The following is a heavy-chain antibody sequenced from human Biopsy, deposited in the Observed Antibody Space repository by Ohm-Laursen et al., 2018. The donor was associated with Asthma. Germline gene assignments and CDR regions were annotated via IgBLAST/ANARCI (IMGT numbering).Heavy chain of an antibody. CDR1: GFTLSDYP. V-gene: IGHV3-20*01. CDR2: ITGSGAIT. CDR3: GRDMGGFGSGWFPVEF. D-gene: IGHD6-19*01. Sequence: SLRLSCSASGFTLSDYPMTWVRQAPGKGLEWVSSITGSGAITYYADSVKGRFTISRDNAKNSLYLQMNSLRAEDTALYHCGRDMGGFGSGWFPVEFWGQGTLVTVSS. J-gene: IGHJ4*02.